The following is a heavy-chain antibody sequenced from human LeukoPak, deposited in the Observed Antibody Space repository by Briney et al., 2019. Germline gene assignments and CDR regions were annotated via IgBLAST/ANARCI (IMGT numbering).Heavy chain of an antibody. D-gene: IGHD2-21*02. Sequence: GGSLRLSCAVSGFTFRNYGMSWVRQAPGKGLEWVSAISGSGDSTYYTDSVKGRFTISRDNDKNTLYLQMSSLRDEDTAIYYCAKGHGDWYFYYFDYWGQGTLVTVSS. CDR1: GFTFRNYG. J-gene: IGHJ4*02. V-gene: IGHV3-23*01. CDR3: AKGHGDWYFYYFDY. CDR2: ISGSGDST.